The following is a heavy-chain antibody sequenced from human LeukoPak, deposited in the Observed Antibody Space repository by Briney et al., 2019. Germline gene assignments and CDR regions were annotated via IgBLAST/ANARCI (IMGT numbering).Heavy chain of an antibody. V-gene: IGHV5-51*01. CDR2: IYPGDSDT. CDR3: ARRSGCSYGLGGMDV. CDR1: GYSFTSYW. D-gene: IGHD5-18*01. Sequence: GESLKISCKGSGYSFTSYWIGWVRQMPGKGLEWMGVIYPGDSDTRYSPSFQGQVTISADKSISTAYLQWSSLKASDTAMYYCARRSGCSYGLGGMDVWGKGTTVTVSS. J-gene: IGHJ6*04.